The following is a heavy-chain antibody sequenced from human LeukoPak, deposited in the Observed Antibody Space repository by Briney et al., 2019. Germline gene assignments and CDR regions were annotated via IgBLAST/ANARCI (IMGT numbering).Heavy chain of an antibody. V-gene: IGHV4-34*01. CDR1: GGSLSGYY. D-gene: IGHD7-27*01. CDR2: IDHNGDT. J-gene: IGHJ4*02. CDR3: ARGLGV. Sequence: SETLSLTCAVYGGSLSGYYWSWIRQPPGKGLEWIGEIDHNGDTNYISSLKGRVIISLDTSRNHFSLNLTSVTAADTAVYYCARGLGVWGQGTLVSVSS.